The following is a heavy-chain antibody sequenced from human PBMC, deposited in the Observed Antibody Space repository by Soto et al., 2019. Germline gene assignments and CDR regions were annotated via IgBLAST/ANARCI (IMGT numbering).Heavy chain of an antibody. CDR3: AKGVRGYDAFDI. Sequence: GGSLRLSCAVSGFTFSSYAVSCVRQAPGKGLEWFSAVSGSGFSTYYVDSVKGRFTISRDNSKNTLYLQMNSLRAEDTAVYFCAKGVRGYDAFDIWGQGTMVTVSS. CDR2: VSGSGFST. CDR1: GFTFSSYA. J-gene: IGHJ3*02. D-gene: IGHD3-10*02. V-gene: IGHV3-23*01.